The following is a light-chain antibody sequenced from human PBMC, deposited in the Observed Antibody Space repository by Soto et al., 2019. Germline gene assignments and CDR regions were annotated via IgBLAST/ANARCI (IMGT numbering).Light chain of an antibody. J-gene: IGLJ2*01. CDR2: DVS. V-gene: IGLV2-14*03. Sequence: QSALTQPASVSGSPGQSITISCSGISSDVGGSNYVSWYQQHPGEAPKLMIYDVSYRPSGVSNRFSGSKSANTASLTISGLQAEDEADYFCSSYTSSAPGVLFGGGTKLTVL. CDR1: SSDVGGSNY. CDR3: SSYTSSAPGVL.